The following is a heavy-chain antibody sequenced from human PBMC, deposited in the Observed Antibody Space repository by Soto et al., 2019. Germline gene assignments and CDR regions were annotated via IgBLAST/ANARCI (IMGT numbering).Heavy chain of an antibody. CDR1: GFTFSSYA. V-gene: IGHV3-30-3*01. CDR3: ATDTPDWELLRDFDF. Sequence: QVQLVESGGGVVQPGRSLRLSCAASGFTFSSYAMHWVRQAPGKGLEWVAVISYAGGNKYYEDSVEGEVSISRDNYKNTLYLQMNSLRPQYTSLYYCATDTPDWELLRDFDFWRQGTLVTVSS. J-gene: IGHJ4*02. CDR2: ISYAGGNK. D-gene: IGHD1-26*01.